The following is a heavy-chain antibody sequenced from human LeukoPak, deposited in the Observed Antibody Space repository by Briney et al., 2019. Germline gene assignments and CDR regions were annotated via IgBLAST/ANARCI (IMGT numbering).Heavy chain of an antibody. CDR2: INHSGST. D-gene: IGHD5-18*01. CDR3: ARLYSYGPGGAFDI. J-gene: IGHJ3*02. Sequence: TSETLSLTCAVYGGSFSGYYWSWIRQPPGKGLEWIGEINHSGSTNYNPSLKSRVTISVDTSKNQFSLKLSSVTAADTAVYYCARLYSYGPGGAFDIWGQGTMVTVSS. CDR1: GGSFSGYY. V-gene: IGHV4-34*01.